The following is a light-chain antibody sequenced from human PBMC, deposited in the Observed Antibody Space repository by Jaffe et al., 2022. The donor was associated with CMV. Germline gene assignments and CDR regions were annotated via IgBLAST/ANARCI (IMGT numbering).Light chain of an antibody. V-gene: IGLV1-44*01. CDR1: SSNIDING. J-gene: IGLJ2*01. CDR2: INN. CDR3: AAWDDSLNEVV. Sequence: SVLTQPPSASGTPGQRVTISCSGSSSNIDINGVNWYQQLPGTAPKLLIYINNQRPSGVPYRFSGSKSGTSASLAISGLQSEDEADYYCAAWDDSLNEVVFGGGTKLTVL.